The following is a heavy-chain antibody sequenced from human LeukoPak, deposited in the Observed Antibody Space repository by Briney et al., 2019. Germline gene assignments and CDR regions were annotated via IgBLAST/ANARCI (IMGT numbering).Heavy chain of an antibody. J-gene: IGHJ4*02. Sequence: ASVKVSCKASGYTFTSYDINWVRQATGQGLKWMGWMNPNSGNTGYAQKFQDRVTITRNTSISTAYMELSSLRSEDTAVYYCARGRGGYSYGRYYFDYWGQGTLVTVSS. CDR2: MNPNSGNT. D-gene: IGHD5-18*01. CDR1: GYTFTSYD. V-gene: IGHV1-8*03. CDR3: ARGRGGYSYGRYYFDY.